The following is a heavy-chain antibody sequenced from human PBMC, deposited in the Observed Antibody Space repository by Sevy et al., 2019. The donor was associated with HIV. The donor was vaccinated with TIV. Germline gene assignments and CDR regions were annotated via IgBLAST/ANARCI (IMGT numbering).Heavy chain of an antibody. CDR3: STDPIIVLLVTDGMDV. CDR2: IKSKIDGGTI. D-gene: IGHD2-8*02. V-gene: IGHV3-15*01. CDR1: GFAFTRAW. Sequence: GGSLRLSCAASGFAFTRAWMSWVRQAPGKGLEWVGRIKSKIDGGTIDYAAPVKGRFTISRDDSKNTLYLQMNSLKTEDTAVYYCSTDPIIVLLVTDGMDVWSQGTTVTVSS. J-gene: IGHJ6*02.